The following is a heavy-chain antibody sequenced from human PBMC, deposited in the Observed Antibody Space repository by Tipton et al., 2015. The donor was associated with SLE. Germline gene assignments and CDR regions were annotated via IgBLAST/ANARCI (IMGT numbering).Heavy chain of an antibody. D-gene: IGHD4-23*01. CDR2: IIPIFGTA. CDR3: ARQGSLHDYGGNSGVDY. V-gene: IGHV1-69*06. CDR1: GGTFSSYA. Sequence: QSGPEVKKPGSSVKVSCKASGGTFSSYAINWVRQAPGQGLEWMGGIIPIFGTANYAQNFQGRVTITADKSTSTGYTELSSLRSEDTAMYYCARQGSLHDYGGNSGVDYWGQGTLVTVSS. J-gene: IGHJ4*02.